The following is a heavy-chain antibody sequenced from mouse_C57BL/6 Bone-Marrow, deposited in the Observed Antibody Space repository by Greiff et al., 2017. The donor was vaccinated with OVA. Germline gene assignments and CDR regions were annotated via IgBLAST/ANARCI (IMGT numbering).Heavy chain of an antibody. D-gene: IGHD2-10*02. Sequence: QVQLKQSGAELVKPGASVKISCKASGYAFSSYWMNWVKQRPGKGLEWIGQIYPGDGDTNYNGKFKGKATLTADKSSSTAYMQLSSLTSEDSAVYFCANSGYDWYFDVWGTGTTVTVSS. CDR1: GYAFSSYW. J-gene: IGHJ1*03. CDR2: IYPGDGDT. V-gene: IGHV1-80*01. CDR3: ANSGYDWYFDV.